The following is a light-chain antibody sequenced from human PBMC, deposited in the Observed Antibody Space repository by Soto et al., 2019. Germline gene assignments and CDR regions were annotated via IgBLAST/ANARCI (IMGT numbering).Light chain of an antibody. CDR2: GSF. J-gene: IGKJ2*01. CDR3: QQYKNWPPYT. CDR1: QSVGSN. V-gene: IGKV3-15*01. Sequence: EIVMMQSPASLSVSPGERATLSCRASQSVGSNLAWYQQKPGQAPRLLMYGSFTRATGIPARFSGSGSGTEFTLTISSLQSEDFAVYYCQQYKNWPPYTFGQGTKLEIK.